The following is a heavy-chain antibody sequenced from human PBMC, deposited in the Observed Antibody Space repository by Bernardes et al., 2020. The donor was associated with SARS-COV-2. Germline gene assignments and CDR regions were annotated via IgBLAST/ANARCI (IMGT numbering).Heavy chain of an antibody. CDR3: ARRRYGDFGVDV. J-gene: IGHJ6*02. CDR2: FDPEHGKT. V-gene: IGHV1-24*01. D-gene: IGHD4-17*01. CDR1: GYTLTEFS. Sequence: ASVKVSCKVSGYTLTEFSMHWVRQAPGKGLEWLGGFDPEHGKTMYAQKFQGRVTMTEDTSTDTAYMELSSLKASDTAIYYCARRRYGDFGVDVWGQGTTVTVSS.